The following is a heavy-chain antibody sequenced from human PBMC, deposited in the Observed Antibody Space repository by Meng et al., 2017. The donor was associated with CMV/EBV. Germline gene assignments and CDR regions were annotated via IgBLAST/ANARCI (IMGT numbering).Heavy chain of an antibody. V-gene: IGHV1-46*01. CDR1: VYTFISYD. CDR3: ARESGSVGDY. Sequence: LVQLWGGVQKPGASVKVSCKSSVYTFISYDMHWVRQSPGQGLEWMGIINPSGGSTSYAQKFQGRVTMTRDTSTSTVYMELSSLRSEDTAVYYCARESGSVGDYWGQGTLVTVSS. CDR2: INPSGGST. D-gene: IGHD1-26*01. J-gene: IGHJ4*02.